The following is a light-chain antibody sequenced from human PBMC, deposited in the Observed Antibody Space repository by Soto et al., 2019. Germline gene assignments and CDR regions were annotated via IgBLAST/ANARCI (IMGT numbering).Light chain of an antibody. CDR3: SSYAGSSNV. J-gene: IGLJ1*01. Sequence: QSVLTQPASVSGSPGQSITISCTGTSSDVGAYNYVSWYQQHPGKAPKLMIYEVNKRPSGVPDRFSGSKSGNTASLTVSGLQAEDEADYYRSSYAGSSNVFGTGTKVTVL. CDR1: SSDVGAYNY. CDR2: EVN. V-gene: IGLV2-8*01.